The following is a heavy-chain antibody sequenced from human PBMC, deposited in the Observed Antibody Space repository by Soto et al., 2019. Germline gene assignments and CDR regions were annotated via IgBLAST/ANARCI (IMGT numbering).Heavy chain of an antibody. CDR1: GFSFSNAW. V-gene: IGHV3-15*01. J-gene: IGHJ4*02. Sequence: GGSLRLSCAASGFSFSNAWLSWVRQAPGKGLEWVGRIKSRADGGTTDYTAPVKGRFAISRDDSKNTLYLQMNSLKTEDTAVYYCTTGSTSTKNYWGQGTLVTVSS. D-gene: IGHD3-10*01. CDR3: TTGSTSTKNY. CDR2: IKSRADGGTT.